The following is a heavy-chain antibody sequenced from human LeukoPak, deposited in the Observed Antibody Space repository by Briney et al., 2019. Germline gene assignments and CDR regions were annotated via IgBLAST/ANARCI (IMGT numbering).Heavy chain of an antibody. J-gene: IGHJ4*02. V-gene: IGHV3-64*01. D-gene: IGHD6-13*01. Sequence: GGSLRLSCTASGFTFSTYATHWVRQAPGKGLEYVSGISGNGRSTFYANSVKGRFTISRDNSRNTLYLQMNSLRAEDTAVYYCGKDFSNSWLFWGQGTLVTVSS. CDR2: ISGNGRST. CDR1: GFTFSTYA. CDR3: GKDFSNSWLF.